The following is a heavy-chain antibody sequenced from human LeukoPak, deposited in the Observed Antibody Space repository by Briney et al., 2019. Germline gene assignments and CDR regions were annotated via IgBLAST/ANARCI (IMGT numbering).Heavy chain of an antibody. CDR2: INDGVGGA. CDR3: AKRTIAFDY. J-gene: IGHJ4*02. Sequence: GGSLRLSCSASGFTFSNYGMSWVRQAPGKGLEWVSAINDGVGGAFYADAVRGRFTISRDNSQNTLYLQMNSLRAEDTAVYYCAKRTIAFDYWGQGTLVTVSS. D-gene: IGHD1/OR15-1a*01. CDR1: GFTFSNYG. V-gene: IGHV3-23*01.